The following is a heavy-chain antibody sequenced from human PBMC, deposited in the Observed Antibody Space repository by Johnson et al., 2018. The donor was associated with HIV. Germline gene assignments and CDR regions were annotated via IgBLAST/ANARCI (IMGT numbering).Heavy chain of an antibody. J-gene: IGHJ3*02. CDR2: ISWNSGST. Sequence: MLLVESGGGVVQPGRSLRLSCAASGFTFSSHGMHWVRQAPGKGLEWVSGISWNSGSTGYADSVKGRFTISRDNAKNSLYLQMNSLRAEDTALYYCARGRYYYDSSGSDAFDIWGQGTMVTVSS. D-gene: IGHD3-22*01. CDR1: GFTFSSHG. CDR3: ARGRYYYDSSGSDAFDI. V-gene: IGHV3-20*04.